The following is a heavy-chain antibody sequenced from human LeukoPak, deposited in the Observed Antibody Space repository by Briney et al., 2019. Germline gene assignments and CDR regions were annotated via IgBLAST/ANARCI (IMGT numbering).Heavy chain of an antibody. V-gene: IGHV3-30*18. CDR2: ISSDGSNK. CDR3: AKSSGSGDRTKFDY. D-gene: IGHD3-10*01. J-gene: IGHJ4*02. CDR1: GITFSSYG. Sequence: GGSLRLSCGASGITFSSYGMHWVRQAPGMGLEWVASISSDGSNKYYVDSVKGRFTISRDNSKNTLYLQMNSLRAEDTAVYYCAKSSGSGDRTKFDYWGQGTLVTVSS.